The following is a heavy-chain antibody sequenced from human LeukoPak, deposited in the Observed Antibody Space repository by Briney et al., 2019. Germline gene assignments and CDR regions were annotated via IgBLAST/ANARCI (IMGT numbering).Heavy chain of an antibody. J-gene: IGHJ4*02. V-gene: IGHV3-21*01. CDR3: ASDLKWELLQPFDY. Sequence: GGSLRLSCAASGFTFSSYSMNWVRQAPGKGLEWVSSISSSSGYIYYADSVKGRFTISRDNAKNSLYLQMNSLRAEDTAVYYCASDLKWELLQPFDYWGQGTLVTVSS. CDR1: GFTFSSYS. CDR2: ISSSSGYI. D-gene: IGHD1-26*01.